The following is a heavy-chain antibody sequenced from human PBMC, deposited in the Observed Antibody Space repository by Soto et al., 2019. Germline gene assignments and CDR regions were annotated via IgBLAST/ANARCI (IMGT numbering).Heavy chain of an antibody. V-gene: IGHV4-34*01. CDR2: INYSGST. D-gene: IGHD3-10*01. CDR1: GGSFSGYY. Sequence: SETLSLTCAVYGGSFSGYYWSWIRQPPGKGLEWIGEINYSGSTNYNPSLKSRVTISVDTSKNQFSLKLSSVTAADTAVYYCASSYYYGSGSYYVDYYYYGMDVWGQGTTVTVSS. J-gene: IGHJ6*02. CDR3: ASSYYYGSGSYYVDYYYYGMDV.